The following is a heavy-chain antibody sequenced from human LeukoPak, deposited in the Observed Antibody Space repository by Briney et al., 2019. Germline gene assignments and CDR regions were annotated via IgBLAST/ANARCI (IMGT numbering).Heavy chain of an antibody. CDR3: ARVTTIHRILRFSPFDP. Sequence: GGSLRLSCAASGFTFSNFAMHWVCQAPGKGLEWVSVISYDGSYKYYADSVKGRFTISRDNSKNTLYLQMNSLRPEDTAVYYCARVTTIHRILRFSPFDPWGQGTLVTVSS. D-gene: IGHD3-3*01. CDR1: GFTFSNFA. CDR2: ISYDGSYK. V-gene: IGHV3-30*04. J-gene: IGHJ5*02.